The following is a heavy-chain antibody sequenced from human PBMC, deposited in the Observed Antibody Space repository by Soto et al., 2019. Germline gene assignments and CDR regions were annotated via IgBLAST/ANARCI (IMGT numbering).Heavy chain of an antibody. V-gene: IGHV4-59*01. CDR3: ARDAGYCSSTSCYPLYYYYYYMDV. CDR2: IYNSGIT. J-gene: IGHJ6*03. D-gene: IGHD2-2*01. CDR1: GGSISGYY. Sequence: ASETLSLTCTVSGGSISGYYWSWVRQPPGKGLQWIGYIYNSGITIYNPSLKSRVAISRDTSKNQFFLKVSSVTASDTAVYYCARDAGYCSSTSCYPLYYYYYYMDVWGKGTTVTVSS.